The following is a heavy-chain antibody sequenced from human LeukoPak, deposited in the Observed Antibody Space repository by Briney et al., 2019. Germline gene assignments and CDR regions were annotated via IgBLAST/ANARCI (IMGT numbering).Heavy chain of an antibody. CDR3: TGNYYGSGSYADFDY. CDR1: GFTFSGSA. CDR2: IRSTANGYAT. D-gene: IGHD3-10*01. J-gene: IGHJ4*02. V-gene: IGHV3-73*01. Sequence: PGGSLRLSCAASGFTFSGSALHWVRQASGQGLKWVGRIRSTANGYATAYAASVKGRFTISRDDSKNTAYLQMDSLKTEDTAVYYCTGNYYGSGSYADFDYWGQGTLVTVSS.